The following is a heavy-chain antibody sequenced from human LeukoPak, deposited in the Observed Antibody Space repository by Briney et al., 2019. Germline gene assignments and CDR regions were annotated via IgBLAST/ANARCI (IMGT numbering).Heavy chain of an antibody. CDR3: ARDSYSGYDTTPDY. CDR2: IKQDGSQK. CDR1: GGSISSSNW. V-gene: IGHV3-7*03. J-gene: IGHJ4*02. D-gene: IGHD5-12*01. Sequence: GTLSLTCAVSGGSISSSNWMSWVRQAPGKGLEWVANIKQDGSQKYYVDSVKGRFTISRDNAKNSLYLQMNSLRAEDTAVYYCARDSYSGYDTTPDYWGKGTLVTVSS.